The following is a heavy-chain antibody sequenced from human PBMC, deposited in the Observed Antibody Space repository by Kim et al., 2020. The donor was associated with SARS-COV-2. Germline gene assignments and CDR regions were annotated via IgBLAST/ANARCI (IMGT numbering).Heavy chain of an antibody. CDR1: GYTFTSYY. V-gene: IGHV1-46*01. CDR2: INPSGGST. J-gene: IGHJ5*02. CDR3: ARAEYGSGSYYSWFDP. Sequence: ASVKVSCKASGYTFTSYYMHWVRQAPGQGLEWMGIINPSGGSTSYAQKFQGRVTMTRDTSTSTVYMELSSLRSEDTAVYYCARAEYGSGSYYSWFDPWGQGNLVTVSS. D-gene: IGHD3-10*01.